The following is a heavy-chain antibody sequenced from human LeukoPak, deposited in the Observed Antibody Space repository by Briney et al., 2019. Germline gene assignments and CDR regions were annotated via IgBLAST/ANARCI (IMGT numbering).Heavy chain of an antibody. CDR3: ARDLATYYYGSGSHPSFDP. CDR1: GFNYSSYT. J-gene: IGHJ5*02. V-gene: IGHV3-21*05. Sequence: GGSLRLSCAASGFNYSSYTMNWVRQAPGMGLEWLSYISASRDITYYADSVKGRFTISRDNAKNSLYLQMNSLRAEDTAVYYCARDLATYYYGSGSHPSFDPWGQGTLVTVSS. D-gene: IGHD3-10*01. CDR2: ISASRDIT.